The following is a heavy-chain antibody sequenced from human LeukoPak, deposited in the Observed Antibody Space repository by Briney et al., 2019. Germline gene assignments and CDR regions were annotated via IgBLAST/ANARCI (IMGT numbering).Heavy chain of an antibody. Sequence: GASLKVSCKASGYSFTGYYMHWVRQAPGQGLEWMGWINPNSGGTNNAQKFQGRVTMTRDTSISTAYMELSRLRSDDTAVYYCAIDRSWAIFGVVIMYYFDYWGQGTLVTVSS. CDR3: AIDRSWAIFGVVIMYYFDY. CDR2: INPNSGGT. V-gene: IGHV1-2*02. CDR1: GYSFTGYY. D-gene: IGHD3-3*01. J-gene: IGHJ4*02.